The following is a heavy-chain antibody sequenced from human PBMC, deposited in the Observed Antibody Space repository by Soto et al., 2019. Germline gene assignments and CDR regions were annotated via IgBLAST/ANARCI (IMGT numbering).Heavy chain of an antibody. V-gene: IGHV3-23*01. D-gene: IGHD6-19*01. CDR3: ARKSGYSSGWYVIDWFDP. CDR1: GFTFSSYA. J-gene: IGHJ5*02. CDR2: ISGSGGST. Sequence: GGSLRLSCAASGFTFSSYAMSWVRQAPGKGLEWVSAISGSGGSTYYADSVKGRFTISRDNSKNTLYLQMNSLRAEDTAVYYCARKSGYSSGWYVIDWFDPWGQGTLVTVSS.